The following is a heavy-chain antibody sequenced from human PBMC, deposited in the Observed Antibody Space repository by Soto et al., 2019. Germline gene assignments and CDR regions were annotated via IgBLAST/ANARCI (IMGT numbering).Heavy chain of an antibody. V-gene: IGHV3-9*01. CDR3: VGQLLGGWFDL. J-gene: IGHJ5*02. D-gene: IGHD2-2*01. CDR2: ISWNSGSI. CDR1: GFTFDDYA. Sequence: EVQLVESGGGLVQPGRSPRLSCAASGFTFDDYAMHWVRQAPGKGLEWVSGISWNSGSIGYADSVKGRFTISRDNAKNSLYLQMNSLRAEDTALYYCVGQLLGGWFDLWGQGTLVTVSS.